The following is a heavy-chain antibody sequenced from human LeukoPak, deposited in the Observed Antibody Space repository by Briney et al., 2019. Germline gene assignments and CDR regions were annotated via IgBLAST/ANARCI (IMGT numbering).Heavy chain of an antibody. D-gene: IGHD1-26*01. CDR3: ARDLGGIYFDY. J-gene: IGHJ4*02. Sequence: KPSETLSLTCTVSDASISGYYWSWIRQPPGKGLEWIGSIHFSGSTNYNPSLRSRVTISVDTSKNQLSLKLSSVTAVDTAVYYCARDLGGIYFDYWGQGTLVTVSS. CDR1: DASISGYY. V-gene: IGHV4-59*01. CDR2: IHFSGST.